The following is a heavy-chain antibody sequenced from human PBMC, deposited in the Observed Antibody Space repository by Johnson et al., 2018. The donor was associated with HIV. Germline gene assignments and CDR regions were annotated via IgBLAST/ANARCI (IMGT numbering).Heavy chain of an antibody. CDR1: GFTVSSYY. J-gene: IGHJ3*02. CDR3: ARVKNTRFYIVVGPAAKRSAFDI. V-gene: IGHV3-23*04. Sequence: VQLVESGGGLVHPGGSLRLSCAASGFTVSSYYMSWVRQAPGKGLEWVSAISGSGGSTFYADSVKCRFTISSDNSQTTLSLQMNSLRAGDMAVYYCARVKNTRFYIVVGPAAKRSAFDIWDQGTMVTVSS. D-gene: IGHD2-2*01. CDR2: ISGSGGST.